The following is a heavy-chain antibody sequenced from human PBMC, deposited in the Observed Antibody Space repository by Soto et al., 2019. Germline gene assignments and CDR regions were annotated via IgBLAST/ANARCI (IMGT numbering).Heavy chain of an antibody. CDR3: ASVSSSGSSWNRGPSFFDY. D-gene: IGHD6-13*01. CDR2: IYHSGST. CDR1: SGSISSSNW. J-gene: IGHJ4*02. Sequence: QVQLQESGPGLVKPSVTLSLTCAVSSGSISSSNWWSWVRQPPGKGLEWIGEIYHSGSTNYNPSLKSRVTISVDKAKNQLSLKLSSVTSSDTAVYYCASVSSSGSSWNRGPSFFDYWGQGTLVTVSS. V-gene: IGHV4-4*02.